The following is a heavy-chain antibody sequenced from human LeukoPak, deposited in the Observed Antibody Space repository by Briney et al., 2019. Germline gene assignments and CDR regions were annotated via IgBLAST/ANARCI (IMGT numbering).Heavy chain of an antibody. Sequence: PSETLSLTCIVSGDPISDYYWIWIRQPPGKGLEWIGNIFYPGNTNYNPSLRSRVTMSLDTSKNHFSLSLTSVTAADTAIYYCARSTVTYDFWSGYPSYFDPWGQGTLVTVSS. D-gene: IGHD3-3*01. CDR1: GDPISDYY. CDR2: IFYPGNT. V-gene: IGHV4-59*01. J-gene: IGHJ4*02. CDR3: ARSTVTYDFWSGYPSYFDP.